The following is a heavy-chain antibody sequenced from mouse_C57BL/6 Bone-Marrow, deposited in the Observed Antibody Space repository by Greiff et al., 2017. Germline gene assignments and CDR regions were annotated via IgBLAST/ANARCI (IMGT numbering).Heavy chain of an antibody. J-gene: IGHJ1*03. Sequence: EVQGVESGGGLVKPGGSLKLSCAASGFTFSSYAMSWVRQTPEKRLEWVATISDGGSYTYYPDNVKGRFTISRDNAKNNLYLQMSHLKSEDTAMYYCARARIAGYFDVWGTGTTVTVSS. CDR1: GFTFSSYA. CDR2: ISDGGSYT. V-gene: IGHV5-4*01. CDR3: ARARIAGYFDV.